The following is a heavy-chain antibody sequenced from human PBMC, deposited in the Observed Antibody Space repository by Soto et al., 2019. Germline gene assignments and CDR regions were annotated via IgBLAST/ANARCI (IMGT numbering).Heavy chain of an antibody. J-gene: IGHJ6*03. D-gene: IGHD2-15*01. V-gene: IGHV4-59*01. CDR3: ARVALGYCSGGSCYSLYYYYYYMDV. Sequence: SETLSLTCTVSGGSISSYYWSWIRQPPGKGLEWIGYIYYSGSTNYNPSLKSRVTLSVDTSKNQFSLKLSSVTAADTAVYYCARVALGYCSGGSCYSLYYYYYYMDVWGKGTTVTVSS. CDR2: IYYSGST. CDR1: GGSISSYY.